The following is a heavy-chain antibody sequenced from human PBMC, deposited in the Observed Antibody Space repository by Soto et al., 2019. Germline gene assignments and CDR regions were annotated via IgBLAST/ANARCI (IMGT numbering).Heavy chain of an antibody. CDR1: CGRISGSY. CDR3: ARIGGYHGPLDY. J-gene: IGHJ4*02. D-gene: IGHD6-25*01. Sequence: EPLSVTCIISCGRISGSYCSLIRQSPGRGLEWIGYTYHRGSTNYSPSLKSRVAISLDTSENQFSLKVNSVTAADTAVYYCARIGGYHGPLDYWGQGTPVTGSS. CDR2: TYHRGST. V-gene: IGHV4-59*01.